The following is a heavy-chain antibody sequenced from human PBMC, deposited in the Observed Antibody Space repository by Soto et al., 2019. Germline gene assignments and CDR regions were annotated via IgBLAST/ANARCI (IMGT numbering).Heavy chain of an antibody. V-gene: IGHV4-61*01. J-gene: IGHJ6*02. D-gene: IGHD3-3*01. CDR2: SYYTGST. CDR1: GGSVSSGSHQ. Sequence: QVQLQESGPGLVKPSETLSLTCTVSGGSVSSGSHQWSWIRQSPGKGLEWIGYSYYTGSTNYNPSLKSRITISVDTSKNQFSLKLTSVTAADTALYFCARLQFYDLWSGSVPMDVWGQGTTVTVSS. CDR3: ARLQFYDLWSGSVPMDV.